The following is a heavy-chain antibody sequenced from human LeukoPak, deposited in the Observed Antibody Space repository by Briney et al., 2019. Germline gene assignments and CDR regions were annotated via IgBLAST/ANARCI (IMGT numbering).Heavy chain of an antibody. CDR3: TRDRYSYNWFDP. D-gene: IGHD1-1*01. CDR2: IRNKVHGGTT. Sequence: GGSLRLSCTASGFPFGDSAVHWVRQAPGKGLEWVGFIRNKVHGGTTEYAASVKGRFTISRDDSKSISYLQMNSLESDDTAVYYCTRDRYSYNWFDPWGQGTLVTVSS. J-gene: IGHJ5*02. V-gene: IGHV3-49*04. CDR1: GFPFGDSA.